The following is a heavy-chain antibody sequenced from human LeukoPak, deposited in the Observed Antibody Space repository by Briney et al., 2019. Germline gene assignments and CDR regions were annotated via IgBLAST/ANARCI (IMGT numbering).Heavy chain of an antibody. V-gene: IGHV4-61*02. CDR2: IYTSGTT. J-gene: IGHJ5*02. Sequence: SQTLSLTCTVSGGSISSGSHYWSWIRQPAGKGLEWIGLIYTSGTTKTNPSLVSRVTISLDTSKNQFSLKLGSVTAADTAVYYCARESESWGQGTLVTVSS. CDR1: GGSISSGSHY. CDR3: ARESES.